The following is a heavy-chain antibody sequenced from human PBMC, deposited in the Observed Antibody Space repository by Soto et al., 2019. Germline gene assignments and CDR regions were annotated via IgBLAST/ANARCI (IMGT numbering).Heavy chain of an antibody. CDR1: GGSISSGDYY. CDR2: IYYSGST. CDR3: ARGGIPPSGYGIAYAMDV. J-gene: IGHJ6*02. D-gene: IGHD1-26*01. Sequence: KTSETLSLTCTVSGGSISSGDYYWSWIRQPPGKGLEWIGYIYYSGSTYYNPSLKSRVTISVDTSKNQFSLNLNSVTAADTAVYYCARGGIPPSGYGIAYAMDVWGQGTTVTVSS. V-gene: IGHV4-30-4*01.